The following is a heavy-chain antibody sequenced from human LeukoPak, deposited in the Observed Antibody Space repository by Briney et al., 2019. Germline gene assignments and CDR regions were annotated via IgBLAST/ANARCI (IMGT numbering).Heavy chain of an antibody. J-gene: IGHJ4*02. V-gene: IGHV3-30*02. CDR3: ARDTPGYGGDDFDY. CDR1: GFTFSTYG. Sequence: SGGSLRLSCAAPGFTFSTYGMHWVRQAPGKGLEWMTFIQAGGDEKYYAESVKGRFTVSRDNSKNTLYLQMNSLKAEDTAVYCCARDTPGYGGDDFDYWGQGALVTVSS. CDR2: IQAGGDEK. D-gene: IGHD4-23*01.